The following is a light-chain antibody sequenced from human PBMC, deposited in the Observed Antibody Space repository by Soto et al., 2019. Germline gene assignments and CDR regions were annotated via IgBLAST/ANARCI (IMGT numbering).Light chain of an antibody. CDR3: QQSYSRVFT. CDR2: AAS. Sequence: DIQVTQSPSSLSASVGDRVTITCRASQNTDRDLNWYQQKPGKAPKLLIFAASSLQRGVPARFSGSGSGTDFTLTSSSLQPDDFGTYFCQQSYSRVFTFGPGTKVDF. V-gene: IGKV1-39*01. J-gene: IGKJ3*01. CDR1: QNTDRD.